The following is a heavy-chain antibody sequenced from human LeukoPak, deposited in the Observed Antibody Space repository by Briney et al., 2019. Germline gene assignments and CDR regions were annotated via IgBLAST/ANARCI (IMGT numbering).Heavy chain of an antibody. V-gene: IGHV4-4*09. CDR2: INTSGST. CDR3: ARRGNWGFFDY. Sequence: SETLSLTCTVSGGSISSNYWSWIRQPPGKGLEWIGYINTSGSTDYNPSLKSRVSISLDTSRNQFFLKLTSVTAADTAVYYCARRGNWGFFDYWGQGILVSVSS. CDR1: GGSISSNY. D-gene: IGHD7-27*01. J-gene: IGHJ4*02.